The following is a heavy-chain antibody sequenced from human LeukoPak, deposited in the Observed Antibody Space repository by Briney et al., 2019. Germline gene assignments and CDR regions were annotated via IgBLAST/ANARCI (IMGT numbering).Heavy chain of an antibody. J-gene: IGHJ4*02. Sequence: SETLSLTCTVSGGSLSSGNYFWNWVRQHPGKGLEWIGNIHDSGSTSYNPSLKSRVTISADTSKNQFSLNLSSVTAADTAVYYCARGPYCGGDCYFDYWGQGTLVTVSS. V-gene: IGHV4-31*03. CDR3: ARGPYCGGDCYFDY. CDR2: IHDSGST. CDR1: GGSLSSGNYF. D-gene: IGHD2-21*02.